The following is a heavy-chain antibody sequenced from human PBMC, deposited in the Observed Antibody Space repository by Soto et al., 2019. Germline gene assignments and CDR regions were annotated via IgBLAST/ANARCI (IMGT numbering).Heavy chain of an antibody. CDR2: VNPIVSMS. CDR1: GDTFNFYS. V-gene: IGHV1-69*02. CDR3: ASSYGSGYRAFDY. J-gene: IGHJ4*02. Sequence: QVQLVQSGAEVKRPGSSVKVSCKASGDTFNFYSINWVRQAPGLGLEWMGRVNPIVSMSNYAQKFQARVTMTADKSTSSAYMELRSLRSEDTAIYYCASSYGSGYRAFDYWGQGALVTVSS. D-gene: IGHD3-10*01.